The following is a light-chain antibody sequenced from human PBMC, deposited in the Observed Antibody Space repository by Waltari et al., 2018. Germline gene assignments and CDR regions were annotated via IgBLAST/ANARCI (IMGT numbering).Light chain of an antibody. CDR3: QQSYSTPYT. J-gene: IGKJ2*01. V-gene: IGKV1-39*01. CDR1: QTVNTY. CDR2: AAS. Sequence: FLLTQPPVLLSAFVGDRVPISCRSSQTVNTYLNWYQQKLGEAPKLLIYAASTWQSGVPPRFSGTGSGTVFTLTIRSLEPEDFAAYFCQQSYSTPYTFGPGTTVEI.